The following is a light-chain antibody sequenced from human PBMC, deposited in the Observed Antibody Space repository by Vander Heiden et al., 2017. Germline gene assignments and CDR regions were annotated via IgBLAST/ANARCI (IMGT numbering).Light chain of an antibody. CDR3: MQSVQFPLT. CDR2: EAS. Sequence: LVITQTPLFLSAPPGQPASRACKASQSLLHTDGKTYLYWYLQKPGQPPQLLIYEASNRFSGVPDRFSGSGSGTDFTLKISRLEAEDVGIYHCMQSVQFPLTFGRGTRVEIK. J-gene: IGKJ4*01. CDR1: QSLLHTDGKTY. V-gene: IGKV2D-29*01.